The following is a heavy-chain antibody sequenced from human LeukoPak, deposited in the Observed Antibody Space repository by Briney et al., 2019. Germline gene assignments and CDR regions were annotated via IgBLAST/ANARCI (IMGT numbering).Heavy chain of an antibody. CDR3: AKDGVNGNGRWDWFDP. Sequence: QPGGSLRLSCAASGFTFSNYAMNWVRQAPGKGLEWVSLISGSTGSTYYADSVKGRFTISRDDSKSTLYLQMNSLRAEDTAVYYCAKDGVNGNGRWDWFDPWGQGTLVTVSS. J-gene: IGHJ5*02. V-gene: IGHV3-23*01. CDR2: ISGSTGST. D-gene: IGHD2-8*01. CDR1: GFTFSNYA.